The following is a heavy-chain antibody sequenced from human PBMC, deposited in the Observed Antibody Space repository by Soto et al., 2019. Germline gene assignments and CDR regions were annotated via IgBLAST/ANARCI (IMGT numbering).Heavy chain of an antibody. CDR1: GGSVSSGDYY. D-gene: IGHD6-19*01. CDR2: IYYSGST. CDR3: AKKGSSGEYYYYGLDV. Sequence: SETLSLTCTVSGGSVSSGDYYWSWIRQPPGKGLEWIGYIYYSGSTTYNPSLKSRVTISVDTSKNQFSLKLSSVTAADTAVYYCAKKGSSGEYYYYGLDVWGQGTTVTVS. V-gene: IGHV4-61*08. J-gene: IGHJ6*02.